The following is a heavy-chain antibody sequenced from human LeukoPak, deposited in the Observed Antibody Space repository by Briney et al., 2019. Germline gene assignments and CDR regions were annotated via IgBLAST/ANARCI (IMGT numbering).Heavy chain of an antibody. CDR3: ARAPTVTTGDY. J-gene: IGHJ4*02. Sequence: ASVKVSCKASGYTFTGYYMHWVRQAPGQGLEWMVWINPNSGGTNYAQKFQGRVTMTRDTSISTAYMELSRLRSDDTTVYYCARAPTVTTGDYWGQGTLVTVSS. V-gene: IGHV1-2*02. CDR1: GYTFTGYY. CDR2: INPNSGGT. D-gene: IGHD4-17*01.